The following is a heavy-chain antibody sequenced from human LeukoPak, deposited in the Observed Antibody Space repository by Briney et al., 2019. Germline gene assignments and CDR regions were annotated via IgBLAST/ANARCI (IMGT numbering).Heavy chain of an antibody. V-gene: IGHV3-33*01. CDR2: IWYDGSNK. CDR3: AREALYEAAAGTEETMYYFDY. D-gene: IGHD6-13*01. Sequence: VGSLRLSCAASGFTFSSYGMHWVRQAPGKGLEWVAVIWYDGSNKYYADSVKGRFTISRDNSKNTLYLQMNSLRAEDTDVYYCAREALYEAAAGTEETMYYFDYWGQGTLVTVSS. J-gene: IGHJ4*02. CDR1: GFTFSSYG.